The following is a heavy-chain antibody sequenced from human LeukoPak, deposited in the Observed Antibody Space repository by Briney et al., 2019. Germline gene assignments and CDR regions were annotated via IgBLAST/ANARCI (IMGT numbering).Heavy chain of an antibody. V-gene: IGHV3-30*18. D-gene: IGHD4-11*01. CDR2: ISYDGSNK. J-gene: IGHJ2*01. CDR1: GSTFSSYG. CDR3: AKDFLPTGDWYFDL. Sequence: GGSLRLSCAASGSTFSSYGMHWVRQAPGKGLEWLAVISYDGSNKYYTDSVKGRFTISRDNSKNTLFLQMNSLRTEDTAVYYCAKDFLPTGDWYFDLWGRGTLVTVSS.